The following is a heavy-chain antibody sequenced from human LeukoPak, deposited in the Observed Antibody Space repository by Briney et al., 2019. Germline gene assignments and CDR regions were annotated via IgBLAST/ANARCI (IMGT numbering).Heavy chain of an antibody. CDR3: ARAILRRIVGWAPFELSNWFDP. CDR1: GGSINTYY. CDR2: IYTSGST. Sequence: SETLPLTCTVSGGSINTYYWSWIRQPAGKGLEYIGRIYTSGSTNYNPSLKSRVTMSVDTSKNQFSLKLSSVTAADTAVYYCARAILRRIVGWAPFELSNWFDPWGQGTLVTVSS. J-gene: IGHJ5*02. V-gene: IGHV4-4*07. D-gene: IGHD2-21*01.